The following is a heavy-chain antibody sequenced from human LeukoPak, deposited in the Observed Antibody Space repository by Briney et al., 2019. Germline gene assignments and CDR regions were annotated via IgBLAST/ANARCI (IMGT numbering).Heavy chain of an antibody. CDR1: GGTFSSYA. Sequence: SVKVSCKASGGTFSSYAISWVRQAPGQGLEWMRRIIPILGIANYAQKFQGRVTITADKSTSTAYMELSSLRSEDTAVYYCATSLGHRSGPLDCWGQGTLVTVSS. D-gene: IGHD3-16*01. V-gene: IGHV1-69*04. J-gene: IGHJ4*02. CDR2: IIPILGIA. CDR3: ATSLGHRSGPLDC.